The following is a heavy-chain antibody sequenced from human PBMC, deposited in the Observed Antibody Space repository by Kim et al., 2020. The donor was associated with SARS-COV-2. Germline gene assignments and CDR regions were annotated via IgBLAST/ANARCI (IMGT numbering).Heavy chain of an antibody. CDR2: T. Sequence: THYSPSFQGQVTISADNSISTAYLQWSSLKASDTAMYYCATFGELDPPDYWGQGTLVTVSS. V-gene: IGHV5-10-1*04. D-gene: IGHD3-10*01. CDR3: ATFGELDPPDY. J-gene: IGHJ4*02.